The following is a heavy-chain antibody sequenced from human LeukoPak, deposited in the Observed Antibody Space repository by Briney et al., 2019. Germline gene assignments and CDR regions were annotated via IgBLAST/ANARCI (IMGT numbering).Heavy chain of an antibody. CDR3: SRKLPGASSTLGFDP. CDR2: ICTSGST. Sequence: AETLSLTCTVSGGSISSYYWSWIRQPAGKGLEWIWRICTSGSTNYYPALKKRGSITLGESKNQFSLKLMSCTTADAPVYYYSRKLPGASSTLGFDPWGQGTLVTVSS. J-gene: IGHJ5*02. V-gene: IGHV4-4*07. CDR1: GGSISSYY. D-gene: IGHD2/OR15-2a*01.